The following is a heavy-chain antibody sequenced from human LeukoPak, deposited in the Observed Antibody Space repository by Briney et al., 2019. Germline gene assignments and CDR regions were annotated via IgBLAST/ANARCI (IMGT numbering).Heavy chain of an antibody. Sequence: PSETLSLTCSVSGGSLRSFSYFWGWIRLPPGKGLEWIGSVSNSGSIYYNPSLRSRVTISADPSKNQFSLKLSSVTAADTAMYYCARHVGKWGWDYWGQGTLVTVSS. CDR1: GGSLRSFSYF. D-gene: IGHD3-16*01. CDR3: ARHVGKWGWDY. J-gene: IGHJ4*02. V-gene: IGHV4-39*01. CDR2: VSNSGSI.